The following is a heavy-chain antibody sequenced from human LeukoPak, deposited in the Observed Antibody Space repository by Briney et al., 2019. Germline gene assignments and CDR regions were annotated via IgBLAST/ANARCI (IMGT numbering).Heavy chain of an antibody. D-gene: IGHD4-11*01. V-gene: IGHV1-2*02. J-gene: IGHJ6*03. CDR1: GYTFTGYY. Sequence: ASVKVSCKASGYTFTGYYMHWVGQAPGQGLEWLGWINPNSGGTNYAQKFQGRVTMTRDTSISTAYMELSRLRSDDTAVYYCARGGFLTVTTSYYYYYYYMDVWGKGTTVTVSS. CDR2: INPNSGGT. CDR3: ARGGFLTVTTSYYYYYYYMDV.